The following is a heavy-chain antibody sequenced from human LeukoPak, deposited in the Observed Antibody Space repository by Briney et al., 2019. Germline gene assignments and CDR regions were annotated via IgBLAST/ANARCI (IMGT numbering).Heavy chain of an antibody. D-gene: IGHD5-12*01. V-gene: IGHV4-39*07. CDR1: GGSICSSSYY. J-gene: IGHJ4*02. CDR3: ARVVDIVATIDY. Sequence: PSETLSLTCTVSGGSICSSSYYWGWIRQPPGKGLEWIGSIYYSGSTYYNPSLKSRVTISVDTSKNQFSLKLSSVTAADTAVYYCARVVDIVATIDYWGQGTLVTVSS. CDR2: IYYSGST.